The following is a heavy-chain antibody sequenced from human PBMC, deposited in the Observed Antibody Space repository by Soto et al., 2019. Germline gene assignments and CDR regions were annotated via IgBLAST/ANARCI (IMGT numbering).Heavy chain of an antibody. CDR2: VSATAGTT. CDR3: AKDRLAGGFDY. Sequence: GGSLRLSCAASGFTFSSSWMHWVRQAPGKGLVWVSLVSATAGTTYYTDSVKGRFTISRDNSRNTVYLQMNSLRADDTAVYYCAKDRLAGGFDYWGQGTLVTVS. V-gene: IGHV3-23*01. D-gene: IGHD3-16*01. CDR1: GFTFSSSW. J-gene: IGHJ4*02.